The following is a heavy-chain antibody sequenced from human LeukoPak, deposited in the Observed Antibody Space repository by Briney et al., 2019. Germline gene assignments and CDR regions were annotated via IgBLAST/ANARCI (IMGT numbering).Heavy chain of an antibody. V-gene: IGHV4-39*02. D-gene: IGHD6-13*01. J-gene: IGHJ6*03. Sequence: PSETLSLTCTVSGGSISSSSYYWGWIRQPPGKGLEWIGSIYYSGSTYYNPSLKSRVTISVDTSKNQFSLKLSSVTAADTAVYYCAREVGSSWVWGYYYYMDVWGKGTTVTISS. CDR2: IYYSGST. CDR3: AREVGSSWVWGYYYYMDV. CDR1: GGSISSSSYY.